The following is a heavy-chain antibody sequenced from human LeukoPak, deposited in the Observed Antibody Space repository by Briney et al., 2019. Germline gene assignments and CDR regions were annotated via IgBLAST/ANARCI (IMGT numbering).Heavy chain of an antibody. CDR3: AKDPLHYYDSSGYYGEYFQH. V-gene: IGHV3-21*01. J-gene: IGHJ1*01. Sequence: KPGGSLRLSCAASGFTFSSYSMNWVRQAPGKGLEWVSSISSSSSYIYYADSVKGRFTISRDNAKNSLYLQMNSLRAEDTAVYYCAKDPLHYYDSSGYYGEYFQHWGQGTLVTVSS. CDR2: ISSSSSYI. D-gene: IGHD3-22*01. CDR1: GFTFSSYS.